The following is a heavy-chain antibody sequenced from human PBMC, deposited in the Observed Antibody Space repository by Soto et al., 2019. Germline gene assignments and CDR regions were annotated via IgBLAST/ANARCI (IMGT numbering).Heavy chain of an antibody. Sequence: GASVKVSCKASGYTFNGNYLHWVRQAPGQRLEWMGWINPKSGGTNYAQKFQGRVTMTRDTSLSTAYMELSSLRSDDTAVYYCARGERGVPTAAYFYGMDVWGQGTTVTVS. CDR2: INPKSGGT. J-gene: IGHJ6*02. CDR3: ARGERGVPTAAYFYGMDV. V-gene: IGHV1-2*02. D-gene: IGHD2-2*01. CDR1: GYTFNGNY.